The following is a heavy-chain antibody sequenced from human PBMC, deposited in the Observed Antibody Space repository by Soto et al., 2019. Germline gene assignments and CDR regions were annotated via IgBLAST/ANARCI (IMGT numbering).Heavy chain of an antibody. V-gene: IGHV3-7*01. CDR2: IKQDGSEK. CDR1: GFTFSNFW. J-gene: IGHJ1*01. CDR3: ASGLWTFQH. Sequence: EVQLVESGGGLVQPGGSLRLSCAASGFTFSNFWMSWVRQAPGKGLEWVANIKQDGSEKYYVDSVKGRFTISRDNAKNSLYMQMNSRGAEDTAVYFCASGLWTFQHWGQGTLVNVSS. D-gene: IGHD3-10*01.